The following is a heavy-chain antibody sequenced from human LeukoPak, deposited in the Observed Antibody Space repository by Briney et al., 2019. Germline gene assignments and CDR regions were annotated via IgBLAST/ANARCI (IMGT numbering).Heavy chain of an antibody. CDR3: ARGWSDFDY. Sequence: ASVKLCCKASGYSFSSSYMDCMRQAPGQWLEWMGIINPSGGSTSYAQKFQGRVTMTRDTSTSTVYMELNSLRSEDTAVYYCARGWSDFDYWGQGTLVTVSS. D-gene: IGHD1-1*01. CDR1: GYSFSSSY. V-gene: IGHV1-46*01. J-gene: IGHJ4*02. CDR2: INPSGGST.